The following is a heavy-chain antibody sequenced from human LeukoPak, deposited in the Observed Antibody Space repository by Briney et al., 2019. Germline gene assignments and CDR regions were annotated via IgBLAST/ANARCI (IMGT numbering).Heavy chain of an antibody. D-gene: IGHD6-6*01. V-gene: IGHV4-4*09. J-gene: IGHJ3*02. Sequence: SETLSLTCTVSGGSISSYYWSWIRQPPGKGLEWIGYIYTSGSTNYNPSLKSRVTISVDTSKNQFSLKLSSVTAADTAVYYCARHLTYSSSVGAFDIWGQGTMVTVPS. CDR2: IYTSGST. CDR1: GGSISSYY. CDR3: ARHLTYSSSVGAFDI.